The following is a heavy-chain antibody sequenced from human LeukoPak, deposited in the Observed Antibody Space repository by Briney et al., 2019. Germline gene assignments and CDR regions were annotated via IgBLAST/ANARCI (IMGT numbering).Heavy chain of an antibody. V-gene: IGHV4-59*08. Sequence: SETLSLTCTVSGGSISSYYWSWIRQPPGKGLEWIGYIYYSGSTNYNPSLKSQVTISVDTSKNQFSLKLSSVTAADTAVYYCARRGAAGRSSGYYWFDPWGQGTLVTVSS. D-gene: IGHD3-22*01. CDR1: GGSISSYY. CDR2: IYYSGST. CDR3: ARRGAAGRSSGYYWFDP. J-gene: IGHJ5*02.